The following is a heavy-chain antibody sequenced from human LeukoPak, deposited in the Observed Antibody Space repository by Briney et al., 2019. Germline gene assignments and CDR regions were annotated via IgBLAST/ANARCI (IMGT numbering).Heavy chain of an antibody. CDR2: ISYDGSNK. D-gene: IGHD6-19*01. CDR1: GFTFSSYA. CDR3: ARSPSSGWSNDFDY. Sequence: GGSLRLSCAASGFTFSSYAMPWVRQAPGKGLEWVAVISYDGSNKYYADSVKGRFTISRDNSKNTLYLQMNSLRAEDTAVYYCARSPSSGWSNDFDYWGQGTLVTVSS. J-gene: IGHJ4*02. V-gene: IGHV3-30-3*01.